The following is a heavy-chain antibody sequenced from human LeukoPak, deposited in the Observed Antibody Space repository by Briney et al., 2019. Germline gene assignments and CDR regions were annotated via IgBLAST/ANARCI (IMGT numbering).Heavy chain of an antibody. CDR2: ISSDGSDK. Sequence: GGSLRLSCAASGFTFGPHAMHWVRQAPGKGLKWVAVISSDGSDKYYADSVQGRFTISRDNSKNTLYLQMNSLRPEDTALYYCARDGSSSWLFDYWGQGTLVTVSS. V-gene: IGHV3-30-3*01. D-gene: IGHD6-13*01. J-gene: IGHJ4*02. CDR1: GFTFGPHA. CDR3: ARDGSSSWLFDY.